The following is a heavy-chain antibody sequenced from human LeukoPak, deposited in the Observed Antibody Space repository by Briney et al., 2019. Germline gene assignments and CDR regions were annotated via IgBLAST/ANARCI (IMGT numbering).Heavy chain of an antibody. CDR3: ARAKIAAAGMFDY. CDR2: INHSGST. D-gene: IGHD6-13*01. CDR1: GGSFSGYY. Sequence: SETLSLTCAVYGGSFSGYYWTWIRQPPGKGLDWIGVINHSGSTNYNPSLKSRVTMSVDTSKNQLSLKLSSVTAADTAVYYCARAKIAAAGMFDYWGQGTLVTVSS. V-gene: IGHV4-34*01. J-gene: IGHJ4*02.